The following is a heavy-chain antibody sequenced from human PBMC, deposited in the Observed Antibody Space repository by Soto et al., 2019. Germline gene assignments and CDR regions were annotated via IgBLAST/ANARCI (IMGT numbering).Heavy chain of an antibody. CDR3: ARGEDAFFYYGLDV. CDR1: GGSITSSY. V-gene: IGHV4-59*01. CDR2: IYDTGISGYTPST. Sequence: SETLSLTCTVSGGSITSSYWSWIRRPPGKGLEWIAYIYDTGISGYTPSTSYNPSLKNRVTISVDTSKSQFSLKLTSVTAADTAVYYCARGEDAFFYYGLDVWGQGITVTVSS. J-gene: IGHJ6*02.